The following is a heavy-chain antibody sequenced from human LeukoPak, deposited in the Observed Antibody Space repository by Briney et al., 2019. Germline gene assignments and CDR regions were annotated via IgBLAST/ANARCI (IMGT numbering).Heavy chain of an antibody. J-gene: IGHJ4*02. CDR3: ARDICGLWVHVLDD. D-gene: IGHD3-16*01. V-gene: IGHV3-21*04. CDR2: ISRNGGNI. Sequence: PGASPRLSCADPGFSLSSYAMCWVRQDPGEGPEWVSDISRNGGNICYADSVKGRFTISRDNAKNSLYLQMNSLRVEDTAVYYCARDICGLWVHVLDDWGQGTLVTVSP. CDR1: GFSLSSYA.